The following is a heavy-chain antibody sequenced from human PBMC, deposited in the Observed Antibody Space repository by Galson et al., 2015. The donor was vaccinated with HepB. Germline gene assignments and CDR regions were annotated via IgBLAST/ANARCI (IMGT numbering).Heavy chain of an antibody. CDR3: AREDIGVVVSALEGHYYYMDV. CDR2: IKPNSGVA. CDR1: GYTFSGYY. D-gene: IGHD2-15*01. Sequence: SCKASGYTFSGYYMHWVRQAPGQGLEWMGWIKPNSGVAKYAQKFQGRVTMTRDTSISTAYMELRRLRSDDTAVYFCAREDIGVVVSALEGHYYYMDVWGKGTTVTVSS. J-gene: IGHJ6*03. V-gene: IGHV1-2*02.